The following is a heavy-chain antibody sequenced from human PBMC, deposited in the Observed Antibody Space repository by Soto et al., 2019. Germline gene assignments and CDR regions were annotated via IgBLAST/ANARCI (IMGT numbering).Heavy chain of an antibody. D-gene: IGHD3-3*01. Sequence: QVQLVESGGGVVQPGRSLRLSCAASGFTFSSYGMHWVRQAPGKGLEWVAVIWYDGSNKYYADSVKGRFTISRDNSKNTLYLQMTSMRAEDKAVYYCARDIVGPECEPSDAFDIWGQGTMVTVSS. CDR3: ARDIVGPECEPSDAFDI. CDR2: IWYDGSNK. CDR1: GFTFSSYG. V-gene: IGHV3-33*01. J-gene: IGHJ3*02.